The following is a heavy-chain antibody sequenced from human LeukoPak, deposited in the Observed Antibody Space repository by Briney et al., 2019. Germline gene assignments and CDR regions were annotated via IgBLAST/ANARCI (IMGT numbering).Heavy chain of an antibody. J-gene: IGHJ4*02. V-gene: IGHV3-7*01. CDR1: GFTFSSYW. Sequence: GGSLRLSCAASGFTFSSYWMSWVRQAPGKGLEWVANIKTDGSEKYYVDSVKGRVTISRDNAKNSLYLQMNSLRAEDTAVYYCARDVGSGYYPPTIDYWGQGTLVTVSS. D-gene: IGHD3-3*01. CDR3: ARDVGSGYYPPTIDY. CDR2: IKTDGSEK.